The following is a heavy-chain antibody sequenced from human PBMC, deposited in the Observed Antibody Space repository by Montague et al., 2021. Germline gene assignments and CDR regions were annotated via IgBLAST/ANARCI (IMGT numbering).Heavy chain of an antibody. CDR2: INTDGSDE. CDR1: GFTFSRYW. J-gene: IGHJ4*02. D-gene: IGHD6-13*01. Sequence: SLRLSCALSGFTFSRYWMHWVRQPPGKGLEWKSYINTDGSDERYADSVKGRFTISRDRARNMLYLQMDSLRVEDTAVYYCANMGAAAEEQYWGQGTLVTVSS. V-gene: IGHV3-74*01. CDR3: ANMGAAAEEQY.